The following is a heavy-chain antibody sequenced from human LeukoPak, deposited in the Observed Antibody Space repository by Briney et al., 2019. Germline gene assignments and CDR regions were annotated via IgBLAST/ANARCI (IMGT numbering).Heavy chain of an antibody. D-gene: IGHD3-22*01. CDR3: ARHETPYYYDSSGYLDY. Sequence: SETPSLTCAVSGYSISSGYYWGWIRQPPGKGLEWIGSIYHSGSTYYNPSLKSRVTISVDTSKNQFSLKLSSVTAADTAVYYCARHETPYYYDSSGYLDYWGQGTLVTVSS. V-gene: IGHV4-38-2*01. CDR2: IYHSGST. J-gene: IGHJ4*02. CDR1: GYSISSGYY.